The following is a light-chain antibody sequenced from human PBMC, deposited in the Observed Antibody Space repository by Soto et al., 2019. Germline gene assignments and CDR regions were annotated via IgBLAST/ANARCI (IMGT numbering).Light chain of an antibody. V-gene: IGKV1-33*01. CDR2: DAS. CDR1: RDISVY. CDR3: QQYDNLPPYT. Sequence: DLQMTQSPSSLSASLGDRVTITCQASRDISVYLNWYQQKPGKPPKLIVYDASNLQTGVPSRFSGIGSGTHFSFTISSLQPEDIATYYCQQYDNLPPYTFGQGTTLEIK. J-gene: IGKJ2*01.